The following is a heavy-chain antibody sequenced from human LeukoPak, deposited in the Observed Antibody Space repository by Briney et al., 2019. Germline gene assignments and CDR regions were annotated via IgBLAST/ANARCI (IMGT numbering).Heavy chain of an antibody. V-gene: IGHV4-39*01. CDR1: GGSISSDNYY. CDR3: ARHQGAPRFGELFDF. Sequence: SETLSLTCTVSGGSISSDNYYWGWIRQPPGKGLEWIGSIFYSGNTYYNPSLKSRVAISVDTSKNLFSLKQTSLTAADTAVYYCARHQGAPRFGELFDFWGQGTLVTVSS. J-gene: IGHJ4*02. CDR2: IFYSGNT. D-gene: IGHD3-10*01.